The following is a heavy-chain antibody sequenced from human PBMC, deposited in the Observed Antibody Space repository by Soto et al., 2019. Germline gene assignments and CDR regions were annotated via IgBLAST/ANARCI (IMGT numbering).Heavy chain of an antibody. Sequence: QLQLQESGPGLVKPSETLSLTCTVSGGSISSSSYYWGWIRQPPGKGLEWIGSIYYSGSTYYNPSHKGRLTISVATSKNQFSLKLSSVTAADTAVYYCARHLHYDFWSGYSLGTVDYWGQGTLVTVSS. CDR2: IYYSGST. D-gene: IGHD3-3*01. J-gene: IGHJ4*02. V-gene: IGHV4-39*01. CDR3: ARHLHYDFWSGYSLGTVDY. CDR1: GGSISSSSYY.